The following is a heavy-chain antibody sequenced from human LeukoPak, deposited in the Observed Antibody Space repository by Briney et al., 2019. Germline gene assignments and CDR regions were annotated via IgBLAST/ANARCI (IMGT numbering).Heavy chain of an antibody. CDR3: ARDIVGATRSRSMFDY. V-gene: IGHV1-2*02. D-gene: IGHD1-26*01. J-gene: IGHJ4*02. CDR1: GYTFTGYY. Sequence: ASVKVSCKASGYTFTGYYMHWVRQAPGQGLEWMGWINPNSGGTNYAQKFQGRVTMTRDTSISTAYMELSRLRSDDTAVYYCARDIVGATRSRSMFDYWSQGTLVTVSS. CDR2: INPNSGGT.